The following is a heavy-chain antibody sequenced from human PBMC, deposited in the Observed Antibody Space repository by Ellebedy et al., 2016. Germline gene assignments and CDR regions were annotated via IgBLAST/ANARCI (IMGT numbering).Heavy chain of an antibody. V-gene: IGHV3-23*01. Sequence: GESLKISXTASGFTFGDYAMSWFRQAPGKGLEWVSTISAGSDTTRLADSVKGRFTISRDSSKNSVYLRMNNLRVEDTAVYYCRQGHYADLWGQGTLVTVSS. J-gene: IGHJ4*02. D-gene: IGHD4-17*01. CDR3: RQGHYADL. CDR2: ISAGSDTT. CDR1: GFTFGDYA.